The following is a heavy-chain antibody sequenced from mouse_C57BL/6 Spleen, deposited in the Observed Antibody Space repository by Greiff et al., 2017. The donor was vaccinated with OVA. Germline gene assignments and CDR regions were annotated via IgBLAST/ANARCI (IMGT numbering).Heavy chain of an antibody. V-gene: IGHV1-61*01. CDR2: IYPSDSET. Sequence: VQLQQPGAELVRPGSSVKLSCKASGYTFTSYWMDWVKQRPGQGLEWIGNIYPSDSETHYNQKFKDKATLTVDKSSSTAYMQLSSLTSEDSAVYYCARRGYYGTRRYAMDYWGQGTSVTVSS. J-gene: IGHJ4*01. CDR1: GYTFTSYW. D-gene: IGHD1-1*01. CDR3: ARRGYYGTRRYAMDY.